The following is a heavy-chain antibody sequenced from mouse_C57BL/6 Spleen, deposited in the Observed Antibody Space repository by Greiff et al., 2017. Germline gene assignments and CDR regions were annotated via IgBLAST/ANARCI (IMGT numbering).Heavy chain of an antibody. CDR3: TTRVITTVGDY. CDR1: GFNIKDDY. Sequence: VQLQQSGAGLVRPGASVKLSCTASGFNIKDDYMHWVKQRPEQGLEWIGWIDPENGDTEYASKFQGKATITADTSSNTAYLQLSSLTSEDTAVYYCTTRVITTVGDYWGQGTTLTVSS. D-gene: IGHD1-1*01. J-gene: IGHJ2*01. CDR2: IDPENGDT. V-gene: IGHV14-4*01.